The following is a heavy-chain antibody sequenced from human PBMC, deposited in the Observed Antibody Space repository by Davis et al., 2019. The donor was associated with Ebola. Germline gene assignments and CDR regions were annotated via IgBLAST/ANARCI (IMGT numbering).Heavy chain of an antibody. Sequence: ASSVTVPCKPSGGTLSTYTISWVRQAPGQGLEWMGGIIPIFDTASYAQKFQGRVTITADESTSTAYMELSSLRSEDTAVYYCATSGGGVSWYVGRPPDFWGQGTLVTVSS. CDR3: ATSGGGVSWYVGRPPDF. V-gene: IGHV1-69*13. D-gene: IGHD6-13*01. CDR1: GGTLSTYT. CDR2: IIPIFDTA. J-gene: IGHJ4*02.